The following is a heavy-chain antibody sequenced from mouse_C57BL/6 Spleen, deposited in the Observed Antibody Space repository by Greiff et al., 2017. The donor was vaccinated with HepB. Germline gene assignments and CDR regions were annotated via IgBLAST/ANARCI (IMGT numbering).Heavy chain of an antibody. D-gene: IGHD4-1*02. J-gene: IGHJ4*01. V-gene: IGHV3-6*01. CDR1: GYSITSGYY. Sequence: LVESGPGLVKPSQSLSLTCSVTGYSITSGYYWNWIRQFPGNKLEWMGYISYDGSNNYNPSLKNRISITRDTSKNQFFLKLNSVTTEDTATYYCARTNWDAMDYWGQGTSVTVSS. CDR3: ARTNWDAMDY. CDR2: ISYDGSN.